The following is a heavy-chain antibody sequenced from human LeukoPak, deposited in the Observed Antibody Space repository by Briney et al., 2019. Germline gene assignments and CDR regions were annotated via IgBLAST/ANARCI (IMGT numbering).Heavy chain of an antibody. Sequence: SETLSLTCAVYGGSFSGYYWSWIRQPPGKGLEWIGEINHSGSTNYNPSLKSRVTISVDTSKNQFSLKLSSVTAADTAVYYCARLRYSGSYYSPWGQGTLVTVSS. CDR1: GGSFSGYY. CDR2: INHSGST. CDR3: ARLRYSGSYYSP. J-gene: IGHJ5*02. D-gene: IGHD1-26*01. V-gene: IGHV4-34*01.